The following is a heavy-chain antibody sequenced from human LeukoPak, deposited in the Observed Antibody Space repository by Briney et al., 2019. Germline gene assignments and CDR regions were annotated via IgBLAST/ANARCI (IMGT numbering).Heavy chain of an antibody. V-gene: IGHV1-46*01. CDR3: ARDGQDSGSYSPWDY. D-gene: IGHD1-26*01. J-gene: IGHJ4*02. Sequence: ASVKVSCKASGYTFTSYYMHWVRQAPGQGLEWMGIINPSGGSTSYAQKFQGRGTMTRDMSTSTVYMELSSLRSEDTAVYYCARDGQDSGSYSPWDYWGQGTLVTVSS. CDR1: GYTFTSYY. CDR2: INPSGGST.